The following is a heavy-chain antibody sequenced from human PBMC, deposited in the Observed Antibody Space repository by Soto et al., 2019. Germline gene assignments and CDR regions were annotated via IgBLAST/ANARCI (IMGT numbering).Heavy chain of an antibody. V-gene: IGHV3-23*01. Sequence: PGGSLRLSCAAPGFTFSSYAMSWVRQAPGKGLEWVSAISGSGGSTYYADSVKGRFTISRDNSKNTLYLQMNSLRAEDTAVYYCAKGNWNYPWYFDYWGQGTLVTVSS. CDR2: ISGSGGST. D-gene: IGHD1-7*01. CDR1: GFTFSSYA. J-gene: IGHJ4*02. CDR3: AKGNWNYPWYFDY.